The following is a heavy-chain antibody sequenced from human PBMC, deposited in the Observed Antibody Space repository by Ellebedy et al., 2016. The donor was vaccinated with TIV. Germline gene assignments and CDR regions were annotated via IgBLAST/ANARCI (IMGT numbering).Heavy chain of an antibody. J-gene: IGHJ6*02. Sequence: GESLKISXAASGFIFSRYDMHWVCQVTGKGPEWVSAIGTGGDVHYAVSVKGRFTISRDNVKDSLSLQMSSLRVGDTAVYYCATALDASGTSYYYNGMDVWGRGTTVTVSS. D-gene: IGHD1-1*01. CDR1: GFIFSRYD. V-gene: IGHV3-13*01. CDR2: IGTGGDV. CDR3: ATALDASGTSYYYNGMDV.